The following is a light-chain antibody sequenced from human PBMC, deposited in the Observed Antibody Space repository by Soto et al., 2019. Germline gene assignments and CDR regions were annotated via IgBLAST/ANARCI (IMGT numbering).Light chain of an antibody. V-gene: IGLV2-14*03. J-gene: IGLJ2*01. CDR3: SSYSCSSTHVV. CDR2: DVT. Sequence: QSALTQPASVSGSPGRSVTISCTGSSSDVGDFNYVSWYQHLPGRAPKLIIYDVTNRPSGISYRFSASKSGRTASLTISELQAEDEADYYCSSYSCSSTHVVFGGGTKLT. CDR1: SSDVGDFNY.